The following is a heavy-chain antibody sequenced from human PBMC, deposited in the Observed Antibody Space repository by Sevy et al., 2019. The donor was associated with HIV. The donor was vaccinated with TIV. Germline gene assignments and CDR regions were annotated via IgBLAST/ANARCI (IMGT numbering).Heavy chain of an antibody. V-gene: IGHV3-30*02. CDR3: AKGTGNRYGSSTSCRPHHYYYMDV. CDR2: IRYDGSNK. Sequence: GGSLRLSCAASGFTFSSYGMHWVRQAPGKGLEWVAFIRYDGSNKYYADSVKGRLTISRDNSKNTLYLQMNRLRAEDTAVYYCAKGTGNRYGSSTSCRPHHYYYMDVWGKGTTVTVSS. D-gene: IGHD2-2*01. CDR1: GFTFSSYG. J-gene: IGHJ6*03.